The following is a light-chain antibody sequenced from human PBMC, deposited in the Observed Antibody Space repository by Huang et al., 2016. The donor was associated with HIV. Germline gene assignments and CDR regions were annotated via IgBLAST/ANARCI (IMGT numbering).Light chain of an antibody. CDR2: AAS. V-gene: IGKV1-27*01. J-gene: IGKJ1*01. CDR3: QKYNSALST. CDR1: QGISNY. Sequence: DIQMTQSTSSLSASVGDRVTITCLASQGISNYFDWYQQKPGKVPKLLIYAASTFRSGVPARFSGSGSGTDFTLTISSMQPEYVSTYYCQKYNSALSTFGQGTKVEIK.